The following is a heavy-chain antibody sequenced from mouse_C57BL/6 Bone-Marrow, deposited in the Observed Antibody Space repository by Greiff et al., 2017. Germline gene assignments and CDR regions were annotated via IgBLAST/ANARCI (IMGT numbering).Heavy chain of an antibody. J-gene: IGHJ4*01. D-gene: IGHD2-1*01. CDR3: ARDGNYVAMDY. CDR2: ISSGSSTI. V-gene: IGHV5-17*01. Sequence: EVKLVESGGGLVKPGGSLKLSCAASGFTFSDYGMHWVRQAPEKGLEWVAYISSGSSTIYYADTVKGRFTISRDNATNTLFLQMTSLRSEDTAMYYCARDGNYVAMDYWGQGTSVTVSS. CDR1: GFTFSDYG.